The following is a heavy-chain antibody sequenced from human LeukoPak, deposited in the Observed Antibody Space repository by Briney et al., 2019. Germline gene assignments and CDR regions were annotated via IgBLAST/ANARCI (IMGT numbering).Heavy chain of an antibody. V-gene: IGHV3-30*18. CDR3: AKDGGIAVAGTADY. D-gene: IGHD6-19*01. CDR1: GFTFSSYG. Sequence: PGRSLRLSCAASGFTFSSYGMHWVRQAPGKGLEWVAVISYDGSNKYYADSVKGRFTISRDNSKNTLYLQMNSLRAEDTAVYYCAKDGGIAVAGTADYWGQGTLVTVS. CDR2: ISYDGSNK. J-gene: IGHJ4*02.